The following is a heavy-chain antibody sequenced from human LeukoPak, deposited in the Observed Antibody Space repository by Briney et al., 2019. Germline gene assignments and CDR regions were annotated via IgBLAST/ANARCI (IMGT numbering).Heavy chain of an antibody. CDR3: ARVRGSSYIYPMDV. D-gene: IGHD6-13*01. V-gene: IGHV3-21*01. Sequence: GGSLRLSCSASGFTFMTYSMNWVRQAPGKGLEWVSSISSRGTYIYYADSMKGRFTISSDNAKNSLYLQMNSLRADDTAVYYCARVRGSSYIYPMDVWGKGTTVTVSS. J-gene: IGHJ6*03. CDR1: GFTFMTYS. CDR2: ISSRGTYI.